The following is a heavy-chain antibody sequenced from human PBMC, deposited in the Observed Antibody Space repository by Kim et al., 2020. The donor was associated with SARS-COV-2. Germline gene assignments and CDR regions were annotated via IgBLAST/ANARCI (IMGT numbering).Heavy chain of an antibody. D-gene: IGHD3-3*01. J-gene: IGHJ6*02. CDR2: INHSGST. Sequence: SETLSLTCAVYGGSFSGYYWSWIRQPPGKGLEWIGEINHSGSTNYNPSLKSRVTISVDTSKNQFSLKLSSVTAADTAVYYCARGRRFLEWFLPYFGYYGMDVWGQGTTVTVSS. V-gene: IGHV4-34*01. CDR1: GGSFSGYY. CDR3: ARGRRFLEWFLPYFGYYGMDV.